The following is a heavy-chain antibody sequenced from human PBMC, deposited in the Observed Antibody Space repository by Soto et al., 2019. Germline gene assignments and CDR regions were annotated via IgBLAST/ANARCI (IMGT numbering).Heavy chain of an antibody. Sequence: SETLSLTCIVSGVSIRTTSYYWGWIRQTPGKGLEWIGTIYYSGETYYNPSLGSRVTISIDTSKNHFSLNLTSVTAADTAIYYCARHGSFWGQGALVTVSS. V-gene: IGHV4-39*01. CDR1: GVSIRTTSYY. J-gene: IGHJ4*02. CDR2: IYYSGET. CDR3: ARHGSF. D-gene: IGHD3-16*02.